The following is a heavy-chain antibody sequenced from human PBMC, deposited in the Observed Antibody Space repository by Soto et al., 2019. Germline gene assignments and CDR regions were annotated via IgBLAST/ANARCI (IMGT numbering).Heavy chain of an antibody. Sequence: PGGSLRLSCAASGFSFSTYGMHWVRQAPGKGLEWVAVICYDGSNKYYGDSVKGRFTISRDNSKNTLYLQMNSLRAEDTAVYYCARAVGPFDYWGQGTLVTVSS. D-gene: IGHD3-16*01. V-gene: IGHV3-33*01. CDR1: GFSFSTYG. CDR3: ARAVGPFDY. J-gene: IGHJ4*02. CDR2: ICYDGSNK.